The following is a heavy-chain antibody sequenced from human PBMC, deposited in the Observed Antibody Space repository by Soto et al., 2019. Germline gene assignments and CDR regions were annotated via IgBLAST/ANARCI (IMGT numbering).Heavy chain of an antibody. D-gene: IGHD1-7*01. CDR3: AREDHQYNWNYARCGMDV. CDR1: GYSFTNYW. V-gene: IGHV5-51*01. J-gene: IGHJ6*02. Sequence: PGGSLKTPRHGPGYSFTNYWIRWVRQLPAKSVERIGIMYPGVPDTSHSPSFQHQVTISADKSISTAYLQWSSLKASDTAMYYCAREDHQYNWNYARCGMDVWGQGTTVTVSS. CDR2: MYPGVPDT.